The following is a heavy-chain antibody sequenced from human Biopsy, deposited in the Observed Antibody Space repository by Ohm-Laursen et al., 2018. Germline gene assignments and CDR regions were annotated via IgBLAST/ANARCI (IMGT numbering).Heavy chain of an antibody. Sequence: SSVKVSCKAPGGTFSNYGVKWVRQAPGQGLEWLGGNIPILGTGTYAQKFQKRVPVAADTSTSTATMELRSLRSDDTAVYYCATKLTGYFHHWGQGTLVIVSS. CDR1: GGTFSNYG. D-gene: IGHD3-9*01. CDR2: NIPILGTG. CDR3: ATKLTGYFHH. V-gene: IGHV1-69*06. J-gene: IGHJ1*01.